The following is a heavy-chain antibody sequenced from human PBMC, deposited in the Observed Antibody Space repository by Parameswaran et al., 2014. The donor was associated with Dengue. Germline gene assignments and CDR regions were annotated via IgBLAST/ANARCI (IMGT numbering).Heavy chain of an antibody. D-gene: IGHD5-24*01. CDR2: IRSKAYGGTT. Sequence: VRQMPGKGLEWVGFIRSKAYGGTTEYAASVKGRFTISRDDSKSIAYLQMNSLKTEDTAVYYCTRDDQASEMDQNYYYYGMDVWGQGTTVTVSS. J-gene: IGHJ6*02. V-gene: IGHV3-49*02. CDR3: TRDDQASEMDQNYYYYGMDV.